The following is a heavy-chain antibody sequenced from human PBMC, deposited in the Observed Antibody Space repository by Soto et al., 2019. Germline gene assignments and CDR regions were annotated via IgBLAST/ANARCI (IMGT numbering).Heavy chain of an antibody. D-gene: IGHD5-12*01. V-gene: IGHV5-51*01. J-gene: IGHJ6*02. CDR2: IYPGDSDT. CDR1: GYXFTSYL. Sequence: EXLKISCKCSGYXFTSYLIGWVRQMPGKGLELIGIIYPGDSDTRYSPSFQGQVTISDYKSISTSYLQLSSLKSSDTAMYYCARRGLNYGMDVWGQGTTVTVSS. CDR3: ARRGLNYGMDV.